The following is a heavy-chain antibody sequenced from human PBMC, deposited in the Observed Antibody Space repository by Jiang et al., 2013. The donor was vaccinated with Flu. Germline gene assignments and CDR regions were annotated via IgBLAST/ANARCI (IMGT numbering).Heavy chain of an antibody. CDR1: FSSYA. CDR3: ARDFFPDYYGSGSYAPHYYYGMDV. J-gene: IGHJ6*02. CDR2: ISYDGSNK. D-gene: IGHD3-10*01. Sequence: FSSYAMHWVRQXPGKGLEWVAVISYDGSNKYYADSVKGRFTISRDNSKNTLYLQMNSLRAEDTAVYYCARDFFPDYYGSGSYAPHYYYGMDVWGQGTTVTVSS. V-gene: IGHV3-30-3*01.